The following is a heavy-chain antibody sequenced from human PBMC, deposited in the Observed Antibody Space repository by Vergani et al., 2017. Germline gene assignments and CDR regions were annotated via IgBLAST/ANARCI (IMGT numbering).Heavy chain of an antibody. D-gene: IGHD5-18*01. CDR2: ISYDGSNK. CDR3: ARDVSYGFDY. Sequence: QVQLVESGGGVVQPGRSLRLSCAASGFTFSSYAMHWVRQAPGKGLEWVAVISYDGSNKYYADSVKGRFTISRDNSKNTLYLQMNSLRAEDTAVYYCARDVSYGFDYWGQGTLVTVSS. J-gene: IGHJ4*02. V-gene: IGHV3-30*01. CDR1: GFTFSSYA.